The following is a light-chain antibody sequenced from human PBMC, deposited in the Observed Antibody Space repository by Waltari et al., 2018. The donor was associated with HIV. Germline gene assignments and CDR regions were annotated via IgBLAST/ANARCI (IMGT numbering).Light chain of an antibody. CDR3: CSYTGSTTWV. CDR2: EDN. J-gene: IGLJ3*02. CDR1: RSHVGSYNV. Sequence: QSALTQPASVSGSPGQSIPISCTGTRSHVGSYNVVSWYQQHPGKAPKLMIYEDNKRPSGVSNRFSGSKSGNTASLTISGLQAEDEADYYCCSYTGSTTWVFGGGTKLTVL. V-gene: IGLV2-23*01.